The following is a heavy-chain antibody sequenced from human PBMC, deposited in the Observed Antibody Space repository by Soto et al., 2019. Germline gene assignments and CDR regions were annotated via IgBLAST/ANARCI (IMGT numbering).Heavy chain of an antibody. CDR2: ISAYNGNT. V-gene: IGHV1-18*01. J-gene: IGHJ4*02. Sequence: QVQLVQSGAEVKKPGASVKVSCKASGYTFTSYHITWVRQAPGQGLEWMGWISAYNGNTNYAQKLQGRVTTTPDTSTSTAYMELRRRSSDGTAVYFCARDSPPPREWCQGTLVTVSS. CDR3: ARDSPPPRE. CDR1: GYTFTSYH.